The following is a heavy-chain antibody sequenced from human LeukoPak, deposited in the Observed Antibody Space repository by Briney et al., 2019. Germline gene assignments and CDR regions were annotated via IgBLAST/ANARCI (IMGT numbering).Heavy chain of an antibody. V-gene: IGHV3-64*01. Sequence: GGSLRLSCAGSGCTFSSYAMHWVRQAPGKGLEYVSAISSNGGSTYYANSVKGRFTISRDNSKNTLYLQMGSLRAEDMAVYYCARGRTGTAKPSFDYWGQGTLVTVSS. D-gene: IGHD1-7*01. J-gene: IGHJ4*02. CDR3: ARGRTGTAKPSFDY. CDR2: ISSNGGST. CDR1: GCTFSSYA.